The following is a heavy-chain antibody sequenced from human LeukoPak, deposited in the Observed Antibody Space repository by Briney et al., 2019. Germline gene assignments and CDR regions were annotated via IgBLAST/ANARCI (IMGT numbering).Heavy chain of an antibody. J-gene: IGHJ4*02. CDR1: GGTLSSYA. V-gene: IGHV1-69*05. Sequence: SVKVSCKASGGTLSSYAISWVRQAPGQGLEWMGGIIPIFGTANYAQKFQGRVTITTDESTSTAYMELSSLRSEDTAVYYCASRSNTIFGVAATFYYFDYWGQGTLVTVSS. D-gene: IGHD3-3*01. CDR3: ASRSNTIFGVAATFYYFDY. CDR2: IIPIFGTA.